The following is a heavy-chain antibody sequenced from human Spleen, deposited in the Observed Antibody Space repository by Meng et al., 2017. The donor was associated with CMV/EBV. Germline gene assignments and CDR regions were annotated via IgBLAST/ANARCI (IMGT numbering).Heavy chain of an antibody. Sequence: SETLSLTCAVYGGSFSGYYWSWIRQPPGKGLEWIGEINHSGSTNYNPSLKSRVTISVDTSKNHFSLKLSSVTAADTAVYYCARHRGFWSGHYYRGRDFDFWGQGTLVTVSS. CDR2: INHSGST. V-gene: IGHV4-34*01. CDR1: GGSFSGYY. J-gene: IGHJ4*02. D-gene: IGHD3-3*01. CDR3: ARHRGFWSGHYYRGRDFDF.